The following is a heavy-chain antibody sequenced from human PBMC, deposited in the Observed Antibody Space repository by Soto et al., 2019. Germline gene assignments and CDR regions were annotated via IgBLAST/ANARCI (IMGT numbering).Heavy chain of an antibody. CDR1: GFTFGDYA. CDR2: IRNKAYGETT. D-gene: IGHD2-15*01. CDR3: TRCSGGSCWTVDS. V-gene: IGHV3-49*03. Sequence: GGSLRLACTGSGFTFGDYAMNWFRQAPGKGLEWVGFIRNKAYGETTQYAASVKGIFTISRDDSKSIAYLQMNSLKTEDTAVYYCTRCSGGSCWTVDSWGQGTLVTVSS. J-gene: IGHJ4*02.